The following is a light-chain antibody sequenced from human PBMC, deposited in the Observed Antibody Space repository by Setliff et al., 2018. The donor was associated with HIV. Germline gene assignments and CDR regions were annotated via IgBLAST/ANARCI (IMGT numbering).Light chain of an antibody. CDR2: EDN. V-gene: IGLV6-57*01. CDR3: QSYDSSSRV. Sequence: NFMLTQPHSVSESPGKTVTISCTCTSGSIDSNYVQWYQQRPGSSPTIVIYEDNQRPSGVPDRFSGSIDSSSNSASLVISGLQTEDEADYYCQSYDSSSRVFGGGTKLTVL. CDR1: SGSIDSNY. J-gene: IGLJ3*02.